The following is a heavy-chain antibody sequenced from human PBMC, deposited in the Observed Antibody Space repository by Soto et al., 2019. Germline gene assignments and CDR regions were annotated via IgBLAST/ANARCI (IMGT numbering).Heavy chain of an antibody. CDR2: IYPGDSDT. CDR3: ARLPRIWSGGTDHFDY. J-gene: IGHJ4*02. V-gene: IGHV5-51*01. D-gene: IGHD2-15*01. CDR1: GYSFTSYW. Sequence: GESLKISCKGSGYSFTSYWIGWVRQMPGKGLEWMGIIYPGDSDTRYSPSFQGQVTISADKSISTAYLQWSSLKASDTAMYYCARLPRIWSGGTDHFDYWGQGTLVTVSS.